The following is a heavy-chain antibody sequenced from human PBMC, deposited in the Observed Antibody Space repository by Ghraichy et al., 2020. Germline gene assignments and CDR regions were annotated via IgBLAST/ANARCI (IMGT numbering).Heavy chain of an antibody. Sequence: GGSLRLSCAASGFTFSSYAMSWVRQAPGKGLEWVSAISGSGGSTYYADSVKGRFTISRDNSKNTLYLQMNSLRAEDTAVYYCAKDDYGSGSYYYYGMDVWGQGTTVTVSS. CDR1: GFTFSSYA. J-gene: IGHJ6*02. V-gene: IGHV3-23*01. CDR2: ISGSGGST. CDR3: AKDDYGSGSYYYYGMDV. D-gene: IGHD3-10*01.